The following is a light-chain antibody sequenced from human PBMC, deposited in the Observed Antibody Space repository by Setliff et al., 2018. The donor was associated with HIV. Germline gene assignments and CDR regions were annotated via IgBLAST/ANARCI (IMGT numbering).Light chain of an antibody. CDR3: SSYTTMSTFV. V-gene: IGLV2-14*03. Sequence: QSALTQPASVSGSPGQSITISCTGTSSDVGGYNYVSWYQHHPGKAPKLMIYDVNKRPSGVSNRFSGSKSGNTASLTISGLQAEDEADYYCSSYTTMSTFVFGTGTKVTVL. J-gene: IGLJ1*01. CDR2: DVN. CDR1: SSDVGGYNY.